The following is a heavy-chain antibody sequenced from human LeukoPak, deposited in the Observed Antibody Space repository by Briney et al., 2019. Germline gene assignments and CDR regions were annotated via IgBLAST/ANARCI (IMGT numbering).Heavy chain of an antibody. D-gene: IGHD3-3*01. CDR3: ARSYEGSGFSD. Sequence: GGSLRLSCAASGFIISDHYMDWVRQAPGKGLEWVSSITNSSSYIYYADSVKGRFTMSRDNAKNSLYLQMNSLRAEDTAVYYCARSYEGSGFSDWGQGTLVTVSS. CDR1: GFIISDHY. CDR2: ITNSSSYI. J-gene: IGHJ4*02. V-gene: IGHV3-21*06.